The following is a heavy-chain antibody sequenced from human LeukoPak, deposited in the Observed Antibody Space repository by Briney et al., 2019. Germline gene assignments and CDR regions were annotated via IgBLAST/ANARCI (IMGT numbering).Heavy chain of an antibody. Sequence: SETLSLTCTVSGGSISSSSYYRGWIRQPPGKGLEWIGSIYYSGSTYYNPSLKSRVTISVDTSKNQFSLKLSSETAADTAVYYCARRGATTCYWGQGTLVTVSS. CDR2: IYYSGST. CDR1: GGSISSSSYY. V-gene: IGHV4-39*01. D-gene: IGHD5-12*01. CDR3: ARRGATTCY. J-gene: IGHJ4*02.